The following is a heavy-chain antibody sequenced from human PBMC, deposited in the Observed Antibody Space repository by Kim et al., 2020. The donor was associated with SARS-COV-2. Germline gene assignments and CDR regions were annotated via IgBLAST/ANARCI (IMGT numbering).Heavy chain of an antibody. D-gene: IGHD3-22*01. J-gene: IGHJ4*02. CDR1: GFTFSSYS. Sequence: GGSLRLSCAASGFTFSSYSMNWVRQAPGKGLEWVSYINSESKGKYYADSVKGRFTISRDNANNLLYLQMDSLRDEDTAVYYCARADSSDWDFHYWGQGTLVTVSS. CDR3: ARADSSDWDFHY. V-gene: IGHV3-48*02. CDR2: INSESKGK.